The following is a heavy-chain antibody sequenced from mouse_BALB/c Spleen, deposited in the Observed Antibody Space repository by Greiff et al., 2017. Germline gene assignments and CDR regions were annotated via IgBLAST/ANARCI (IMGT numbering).Heavy chain of an antibody. D-gene: IGHD1-1*01. V-gene: IGHV7-3*02. CDR2: IRNKANGYTT. CDR1: GFTFTDYY. CDR3: ARDARGITTPMDY. J-gene: IGHJ4*01. Sequence: EVQLVESGGGLVQPGGSLRLSCAPSGFTFTDYYMSWVRQPPGKALEWLGFIRNKANGYTTEYSASVKGRFTISRDNSQSILYLQMNTLRAEDSATYYCARDARGITTPMDYWGQGTSVTVSS.